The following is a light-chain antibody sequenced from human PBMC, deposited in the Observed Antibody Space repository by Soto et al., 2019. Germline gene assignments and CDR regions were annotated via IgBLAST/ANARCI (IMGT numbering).Light chain of an antibody. CDR1: QTIDSN. J-gene: IGKJ1*01. V-gene: IGKV3-20*01. Sequence: EVLMTQSPATLSVFPGGSATLSCRASQTIDSNLAWYQQKPGQAPRLLIYGASNRATGIPDRFSGSGSGTDFTLTISRLEPEDFAVYYCQQYGSSGTFGQGTKVAIK. CDR2: GAS. CDR3: QQYGSSGT.